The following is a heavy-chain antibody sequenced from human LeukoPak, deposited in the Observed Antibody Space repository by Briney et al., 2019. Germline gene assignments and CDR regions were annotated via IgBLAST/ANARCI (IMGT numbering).Heavy chain of an antibody. Sequence: GGSLRLSCAASGFTFSSYWMSWVRQAPRKGLEWVANIKQDGSEKYYVDSVKGRFTISRDNAKNSLYLQMNSLRAEDTAVYYCAREARMTIFGVVTTDAFDIWGQGTMVTVSS. CDR1: GFTFSSYW. J-gene: IGHJ3*02. D-gene: IGHD3-3*01. CDR2: IKQDGSEK. CDR3: AREARMTIFGVVTTDAFDI. V-gene: IGHV3-7*03.